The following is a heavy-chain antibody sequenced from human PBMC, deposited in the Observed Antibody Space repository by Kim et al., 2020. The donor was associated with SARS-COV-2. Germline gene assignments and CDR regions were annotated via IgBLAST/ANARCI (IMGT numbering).Heavy chain of an antibody. CDR2: INHSGST. D-gene: IGHD2-15*01. CDR3: ATGRVWVVAATRWFDP. J-gene: IGHJ5*02. Sequence: SETLSLTCAVYGGSFSGYYWSWIRQPPGKGLEWIGEINHSGSTNYNPSLKSRVTISVDTSKNQFSLRLSTVTAADTAVYYCATGRVWVVAATRWFDPWGQGTLVTVPS. CDR1: GGSFSGYY. V-gene: IGHV4-34*01.